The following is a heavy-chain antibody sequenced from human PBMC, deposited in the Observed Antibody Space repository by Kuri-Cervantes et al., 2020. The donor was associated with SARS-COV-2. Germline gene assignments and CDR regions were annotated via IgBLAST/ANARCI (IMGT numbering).Heavy chain of an antibody. J-gene: IGHJ3*02. Sequence: ASVKVSCKVSGYSFTSYAVNWARQAPGQGLEWMGIINPSGGSTSYAQKFQGRVTMTRDTSTSTVYMELSSLRSEDTAVYYYAREDLGFGARGAFDIWGQGTMVTVSS. CDR2: INPSGGST. D-gene: IGHD3-10*01. V-gene: IGHV1-46*01. CDR3: AREDLGFGARGAFDI. CDR1: GYSFTSYA.